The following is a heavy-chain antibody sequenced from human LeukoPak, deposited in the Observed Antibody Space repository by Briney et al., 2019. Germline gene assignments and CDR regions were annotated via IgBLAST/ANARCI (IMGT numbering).Heavy chain of an antibody. CDR1: GYTFTFYY. D-gene: IGHD3-22*01. CDR3: ARDTDSSIDY. Sequence: ASVKVSCTPSGYTFTFYYLHWVRQAPGQGLEWMGWINPNSGGTNYAQNFQGRVTMTRDTSISTAYMELSRLRSDDTAVYYCARDTDSSIDYWGQGTLVTVSS. V-gene: IGHV1-2*02. CDR2: INPNSGGT. J-gene: IGHJ4*02.